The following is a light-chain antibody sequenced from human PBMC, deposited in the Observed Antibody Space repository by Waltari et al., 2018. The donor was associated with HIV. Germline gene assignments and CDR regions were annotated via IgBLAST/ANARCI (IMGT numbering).Light chain of an antibody. V-gene: IGKV1-39*01. CDR1: QSITKY. CDR2: ATS. J-gene: IGKJ1*01. Sequence: DIQMTQSPSSLSASVGDRVTITCRASQSITKYLNWYQQKPVTAPKLLIYATSSLQSGFPSRFSGRGSGTVFTLTIDSLQPEDFATYYCQQSYNNPWTFGQGTKVEMK. CDR3: QQSYNNPWT.